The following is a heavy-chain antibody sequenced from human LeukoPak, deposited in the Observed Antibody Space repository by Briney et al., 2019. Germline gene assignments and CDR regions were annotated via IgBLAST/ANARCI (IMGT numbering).Heavy chain of an antibody. D-gene: IGHD3-10*01. CDR3: ARGRSYRNFDY. V-gene: IGHV3-48*03. CDR2: INSRGSTI. J-gene: IGHJ4*02. Sequence: GGSLRRSCVASGFNFIGYEMHWVRQAPGRGLEWVSYINSRGSTIYYGHSVKGRFTISRDNAENSLYLEMNSLRVEDTALYYCARGRSYRNFDYWGQGTLVTVSS. CDR1: GFNFIGYE.